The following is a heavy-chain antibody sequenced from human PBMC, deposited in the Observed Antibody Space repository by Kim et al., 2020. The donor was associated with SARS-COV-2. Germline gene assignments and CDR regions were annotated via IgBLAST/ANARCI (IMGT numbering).Heavy chain of an antibody. CDR3: ARDGFRYCSSTSCYVGGSGWHYFDY. D-gene: IGHD2-2*01. Sequence: ASVKVSCKASGYTFTSYAMHWVRQAPGQRLEWMGWINAGNGNTKYSQKFQGRVTITRDTSASTAYMELSSLRSEDTAVYYCARDGFRYCSSTSCYVGGSGWHYFDYWGQGTLVTVSS. CDR2: INAGNGNT. CDR1: GYTFTSYA. J-gene: IGHJ4*02. V-gene: IGHV1-3*01.